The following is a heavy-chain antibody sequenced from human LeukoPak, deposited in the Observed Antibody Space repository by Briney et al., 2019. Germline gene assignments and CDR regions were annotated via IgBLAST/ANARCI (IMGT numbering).Heavy chain of an antibody. D-gene: IGHD2-2*01. CDR2: ISAYNGNT. J-gene: IGHJ3*02. CDR1: GYTFTSYG. CDR3: ARDTVVPAAPRWGDAFDI. Sequence: ASVKVSCKASGYTFTSYGISWVRQAPGQGLEWMGWISAYNGNTNYAQKLQGRVTMTTDTSTSTAYMELRSLRSDDTAVYYCARDTVVPAAPRWGDAFDIWGQGTMVTVSS. V-gene: IGHV1-18*01.